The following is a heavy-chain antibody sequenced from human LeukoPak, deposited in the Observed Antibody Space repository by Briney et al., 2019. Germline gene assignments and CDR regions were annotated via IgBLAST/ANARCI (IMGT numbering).Heavy chain of an antibody. V-gene: IGHV1-18*01. CDR2: ISAHNGNT. D-gene: IGHD3-9*01. Sequence: ASLKVSCKASGYTFTSYGISWVRQAPGQGLECMGWISAHNGNTNYAQKLQGRVTMTTDTSTSTPNMELRSMRSDDTAVYYCARNTHYDILSSSTPADYWGQGTLVTVSS. J-gene: IGHJ4*02. CDR3: ARNTHYDILSSSTPADY. CDR1: GYTFTSYG.